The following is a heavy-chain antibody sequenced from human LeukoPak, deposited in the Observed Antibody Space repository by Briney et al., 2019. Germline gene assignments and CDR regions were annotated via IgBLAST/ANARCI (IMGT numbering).Heavy chain of an antibody. D-gene: IGHD4-17*01. CDR1: GGSISSSNFY. Sequence: PSETLSLACTVSGGSISSSNFYWGWIRQPPGKGLEWIGSIYYSGSTYYNPSLKSRVTISVDTSKNQFSLKLSSVTAADTAVYYCASLSTTVTNYYYYMDVWGKGTTVTVSS. J-gene: IGHJ6*03. CDR3: ASLSTTVTNYYYYMDV. V-gene: IGHV4-39*07. CDR2: IYYSGST.